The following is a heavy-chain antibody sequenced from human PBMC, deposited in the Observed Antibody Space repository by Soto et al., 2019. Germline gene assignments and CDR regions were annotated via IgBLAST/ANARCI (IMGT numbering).Heavy chain of an antibody. Sequence: PXESLKISCKGSGYSFTSYWIGWVRQMPGKGLEWMGIIYPGDSDTRYSPSFQGQVTISADKSISTAYLQWSSLKASDTAMYYCARRNSRPMIVVEKNWFDHWGQGSLVTVSS. J-gene: IGHJ5*02. CDR2: IYPGDSDT. V-gene: IGHV5-51*01. CDR3: ARRNSRPMIVVEKNWFDH. D-gene: IGHD3-22*01. CDR1: GYSFTSYW.